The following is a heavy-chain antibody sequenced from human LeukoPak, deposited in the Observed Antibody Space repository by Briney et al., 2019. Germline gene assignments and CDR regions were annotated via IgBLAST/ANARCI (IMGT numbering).Heavy chain of an antibody. V-gene: IGHV1-8*01. D-gene: IGHD3-9*01. CDR3: ARADWLDAFDI. CDR2: MNPNSGNT. CDR1: EYTFTSYD. Sequence: ASVKVSCKASEYTFTSYDINWVRQAPGQGLEWMGWMNPNSGNTGYAQKFQGRVTITRNTSISTAYMELSSLRSEDTAVYYCARADWLDAFDIWGQGTMVTVSS. J-gene: IGHJ3*02.